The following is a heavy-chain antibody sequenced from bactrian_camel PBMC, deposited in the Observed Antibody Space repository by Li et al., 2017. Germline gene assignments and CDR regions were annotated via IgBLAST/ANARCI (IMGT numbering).Heavy chain of an antibody. J-gene: IGHJ6*01. D-gene: IGHD4*01. CDR2: INVRSGT. CDR3: ATDPPRQPEEFDAPSCDDYAA. Sequence: HVQLVESGGGSVQAGGSLTLSCTPFGFQFDDSPIGWYRQAPGNKCELVSAINVRSGTYYARSVKGRFTISLAKAENTMFLQMNDLKPEDTAVYYCATDPPRQPEEFDAPSCDDYAAWGQGTQVTVS. CDR1: GFQFDDSP. V-gene: IGHV3S55*01.